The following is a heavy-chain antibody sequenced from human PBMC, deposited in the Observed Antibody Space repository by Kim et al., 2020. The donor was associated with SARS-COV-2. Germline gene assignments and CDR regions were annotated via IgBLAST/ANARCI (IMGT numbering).Heavy chain of an antibody. Sequence: LQSRVTISVDTSKNKFSLKLGSVTAADTAVYYCARGRYSSSWYGMRVWFDPWGQGTLVTVSS. J-gene: IGHJ5*02. CDR3: ARGRYSSSWYGMRVWFDP. D-gene: IGHD6-13*01. V-gene: IGHV4-34*01.